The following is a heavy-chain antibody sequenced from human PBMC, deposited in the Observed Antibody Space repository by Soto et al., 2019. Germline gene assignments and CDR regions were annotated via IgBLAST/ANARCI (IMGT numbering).Heavy chain of an antibody. CDR3: ARTTFTGDDRGQFDY. Sequence: SETLSLTCTVSGGSISSYYWSWIRQPPGKGLEWIGYIYYSGSTNYNPSLKSRVTISVDTPKNQFSLKRSSVTAADTAVYYCARTTFTGDDRGQFDYWGQGTLVTVSS. D-gene: IGHD7-27*01. CDR2: IYYSGST. CDR1: GGSISSYY. V-gene: IGHV4-59*08. J-gene: IGHJ4*02.